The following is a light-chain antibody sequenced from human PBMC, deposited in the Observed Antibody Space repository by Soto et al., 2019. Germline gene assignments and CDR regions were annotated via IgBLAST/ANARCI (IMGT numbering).Light chain of an antibody. CDR2: EVV. Sequence: QSALTQPPSASGSPGQSVTISCTGTKNDVGFYDFVSWYQHHPGKAPRLIIYEVVQRPSGVPDRFSGSKSGNTASLTVSGLQAAHEADYFCKSYAGSNTYVFGSGTKVTVL. CDR1: KNDVGFYDF. J-gene: IGLJ1*01. V-gene: IGLV2-8*01. CDR3: KSYAGSNTYV.